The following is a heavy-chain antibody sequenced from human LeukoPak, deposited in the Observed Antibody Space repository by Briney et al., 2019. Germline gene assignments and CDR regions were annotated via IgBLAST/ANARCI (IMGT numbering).Heavy chain of an antibody. CDR2: IRYDGTNK. J-gene: IGHJ5*02. D-gene: IGHD6-19*01. CDR3: AKDHRVAVAGLSWFDP. V-gene: IGHV3-30*02. Sequence: PGGSLGLSCAASGFTFSTYGMHWVRQAPGKGLEWVAFIRYDGTNKYYADSVKGRFTISRDNSKNTLYLQMSSLRAEDTAVYHCAKDHRVAVAGLSWFDPWGQGTLVTVSS. CDR1: GFTFSTYG.